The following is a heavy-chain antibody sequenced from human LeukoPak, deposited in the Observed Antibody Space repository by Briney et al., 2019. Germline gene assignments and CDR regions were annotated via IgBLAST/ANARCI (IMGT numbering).Heavy chain of an antibody. D-gene: IGHD2-2*01. Sequence: GGSLRLSCAASGFTFSSYAMSWVRQAPGKGLEWVSAISGSGGSTYHADSVKGRFTISRDNSKNTLYLQMNSLRAEDTAVYYCARQVVPERWYWFDPWGQGTLVTVSS. V-gene: IGHV3-23*01. CDR2: ISGSGGST. CDR1: GFTFSSYA. J-gene: IGHJ5*02. CDR3: ARQVVPERWYWFDP.